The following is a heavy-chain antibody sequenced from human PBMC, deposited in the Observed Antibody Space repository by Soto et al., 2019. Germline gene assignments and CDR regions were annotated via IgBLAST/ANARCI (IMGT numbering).Heavy chain of an antibody. Sequence: CSVVDGSISSYCGSCIIQNPGKGLEWIGYIYYSGSTNYNPSLKSRVTISVDTSKNQFSLKLSSVTAADTAVYFCARESRRNTVMVLDYWVQGTPVPVSS. CDR2: IYYSGST. V-gene: IGHV4-59*01. D-gene: IGHD5-18*01. J-gene: IGHJ4*02. CDR1: DGSISSYC. CDR3: ARESRRNTVMVLDY.